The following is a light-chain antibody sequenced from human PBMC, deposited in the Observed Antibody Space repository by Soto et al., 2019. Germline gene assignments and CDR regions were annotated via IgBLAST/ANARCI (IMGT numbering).Light chain of an antibody. Sequence: DIQMTQSPSSLSASVGDRVTITCRASQNIDSYLNWYQQKPGKAPMILIYAASNLQSGVPSRFSGSGSGTDFTLTINSLRPEDFATYFCQQSYSTPSFGPGTKLDSK. J-gene: IGKJ3*01. CDR3: QQSYSTPS. CDR2: AAS. CDR1: QNIDSY. V-gene: IGKV1-39*01.